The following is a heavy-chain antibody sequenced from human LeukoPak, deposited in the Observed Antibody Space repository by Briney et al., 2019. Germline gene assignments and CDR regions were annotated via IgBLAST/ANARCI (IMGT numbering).Heavy chain of an antibody. CDR1: GFTFDDYA. V-gene: IGHV3-9*03. D-gene: IGHD1-26*01. J-gene: IGHJ3*02. CDR3: AKIMGATNAFDI. Sequence: SGGSLRLSCAASGFTFDDYAMHWVRQAPGKGLEWVSGISWNSGSRGYADSVKGRFTISRDNAKNSLYLQMNSLRAEDMALYYCAKIMGATNAFDIWGQGTMVTVSS. CDR2: ISWNSGSR.